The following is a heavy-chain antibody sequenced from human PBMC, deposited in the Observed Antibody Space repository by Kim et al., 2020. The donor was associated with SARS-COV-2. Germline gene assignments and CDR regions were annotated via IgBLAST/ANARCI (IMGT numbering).Heavy chain of an antibody. CDR3: ARGSGSYGFDS. CDR2: INADRSVI. V-gene: IGHV3-74*01. J-gene: IGHJ4*02. CDR1: GFTFSNHW. Sequence: GGSLRLSCAASGFTFSNHWMHWVRQAPGKGPVWVSRINADRSVIEYAASVNGRFTISRDNAKSTLDLQMNSLRPEDTAVYYCARGSGSYGFDSWGQGILVAVSS. D-gene: IGHD1-26*01.